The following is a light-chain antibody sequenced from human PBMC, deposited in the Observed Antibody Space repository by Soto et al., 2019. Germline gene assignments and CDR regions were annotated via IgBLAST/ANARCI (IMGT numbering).Light chain of an antibody. Sequence: QSALTQPPSASGSPGQSVTISCTGTSSDVGGYNYVSWYQQHPGKAPKLMIYEVSKWPSGVPDRFSGSKSGNTASLTVSGLQAEDEADYYCSSYAGSNNVVFGGGTKVTVL. J-gene: IGLJ2*01. CDR3: SSYAGSNNVV. CDR1: SSDVGGYNY. V-gene: IGLV2-8*01. CDR2: EVS.